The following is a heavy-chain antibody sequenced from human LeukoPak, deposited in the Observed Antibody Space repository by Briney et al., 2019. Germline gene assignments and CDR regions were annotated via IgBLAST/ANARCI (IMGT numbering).Heavy chain of an antibody. J-gene: IGHJ4*02. CDR3: ARGGSVIARLIASD. CDR1: GFTFSTYA. CDR2: ISGNGGST. V-gene: IGHV3-23*01. Sequence: PGGSLRLSCAASGFTFSTYAMSWVRQGPGKGLEWVASISGNGGSTYVADSVKGRFTISRDNSKNTLYLQMHSLRAEDTALYFCARGGSVIARLIASDWGQGTLAAVSS. D-gene: IGHD3-16*01.